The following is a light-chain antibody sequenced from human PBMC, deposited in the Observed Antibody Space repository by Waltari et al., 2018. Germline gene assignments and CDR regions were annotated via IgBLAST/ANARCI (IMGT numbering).Light chain of an antibody. CDR1: YGSVSTNHS. V-gene: IGLV8-61*01. CDR2: STN. J-gene: IGLJ2*01. CDR3: TLYMGSGISL. Sequence: TVITQAPSLSVSHGGTVTLTCGLSYGSVSTNHSLSLYQQTPCQPPLMRIYSTNTRPSWVPDRFSGSILGNKAALTVTWAQADDESDYYCTLYMGSGISLFGGGTRLTVL.